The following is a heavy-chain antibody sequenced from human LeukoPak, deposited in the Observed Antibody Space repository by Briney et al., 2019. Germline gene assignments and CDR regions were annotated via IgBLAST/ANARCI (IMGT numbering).Heavy chain of an antibody. CDR3: ARAGQQLVLGWFDP. CDR2: IYYSGST. Sequence: PSETLSLTCTVSGYSISSGYYWGWIRQPPGKGLEWIGSIYYSGSTYYNPSLKSRVTISVDTSKNQFSLKLSSVTAADTAVYYCARAGQQLVLGWFDPWGQGTLVTVSS. CDR1: GYSISSGYY. D-gene: IGHD6-13*01. V-gene: IGHV4-38-2*02. J-gene: IGHJ5*02.